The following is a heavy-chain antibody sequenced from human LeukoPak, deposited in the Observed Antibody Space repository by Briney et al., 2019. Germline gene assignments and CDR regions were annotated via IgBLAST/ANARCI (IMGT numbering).Heavy chain of an antibody. CDR2: INHSGST. D-gene: IGHD3-16*01. V-gene: IGHV4-34*01. Sequence: PSETLSLTCAVYGGSFSGYYWSWIRQPPGKGLEWIGEINHSGSTNYNPSLKSRVTISVDTSKNQFSLKLGSVTAADTAVYYCASWGSGYQLQAYYFDYWGQGTLVTVSS. J-gene: IGHJ4*02. CDR3: ASWGSGYQLQAYYFDY. CDR1: GGSFSGYY.